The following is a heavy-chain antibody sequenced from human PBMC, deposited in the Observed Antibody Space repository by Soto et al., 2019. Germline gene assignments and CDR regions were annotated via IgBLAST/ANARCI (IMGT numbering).Heavy chain of an antibody. V-gene: IGHV4-31*03. CDR1: GDSISSGGYY. Sequence: QVRLQESGPGLVKPSQTLSLTCTVSGDSISSGGYYWSWIRQHPGKGLEWIGFIYYSGSTSYNPSLKRRVTISVDTAKNQFSVKLSSVTAADAAAYYCAREGGSYSSYFDYWGQGTLVTVSS. CDR2: IYYSGST. CDR3: AREGGSYSSYFDY. J-gene: IGHJ4*02. D-gene: IGHD2-15*01.